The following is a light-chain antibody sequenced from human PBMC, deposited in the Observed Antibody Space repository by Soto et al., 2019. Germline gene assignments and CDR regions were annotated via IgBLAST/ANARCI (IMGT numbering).Light chain of an antibody. CDR3: QQYSSHST. CDR1: QSTSSY. CDR2: QAS. J-gene: IGKJ1*01. V-gene: IGKV1-5*03. Sequence: EIHMTQSPSPLSSSVGDRVTITCRASQSTSSYLAWYQQKPGKAPKLLIYQASSLENGVPSRFSGSGSGTEFSLTISSLQPDDFATYYCQQYSSHSTFGQGTKVDI.